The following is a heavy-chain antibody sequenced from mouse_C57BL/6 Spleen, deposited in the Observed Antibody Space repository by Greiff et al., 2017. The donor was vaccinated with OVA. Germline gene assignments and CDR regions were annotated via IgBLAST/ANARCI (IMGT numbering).Heavy chain of an antibody. D-gene: IGHD1-1*01. CDR2: INPSSGYT. Sequence: VQLHQSGAELARPGASVKMSCKASGYTFTSYTMHWVKQRPGQGLEWIGYINPSSGYTKYNQKFKDKATLTADKSSSTAYMQLSSLTSEDSAVYYCARLYYYGSSYDAMDYWGQGTSVTVSS. CDR1: GYTFTSYT. J-gene: IGHJ4*01. CDR3: ARLYYYGSSYDAMDY. V-gene: IGHV1-4*01.